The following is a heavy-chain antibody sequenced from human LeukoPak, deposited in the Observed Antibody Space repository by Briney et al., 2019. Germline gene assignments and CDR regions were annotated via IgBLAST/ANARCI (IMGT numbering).Heavy chain of an antibody. Sequence: ASVKVSCKASGYTFTCYYMHWVRQAPGQGLEWMGRINPNSGGTNYAQKFQGRVTMTRDTSISTAYMELSRLRSDDTAVYYCATIAVAEATPTSWGQGTLVTVSS. CDR2: INPNSGGT. V-gene: IGHV1-2*06. CDR3: ATIAVAEATPTS. J-gene: IGHJ5*02. D-gene: IGHD6-19*01. CDR1: GYTFTCYY.